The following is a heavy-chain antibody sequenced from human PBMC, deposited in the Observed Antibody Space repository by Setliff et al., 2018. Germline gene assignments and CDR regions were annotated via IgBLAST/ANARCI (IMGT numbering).Heavy chain of an antibody. Sequence: PGGSLRLSCAASGFIFSDHYMDWVRQAPGKGPEWIGRSRNKANGYTTEFAASVKGRFTISRDDSQNSLYLQMNSLKTEDTAVYYCTRATPDSRNYYYTADYWGQGALVTVSS. D-gene: IGHD3-16*01. CDR3: TRATPDSRNYYYTADY. CDR1: GFIFSDHY. CDR2: SRNKANGYTT. V-gene: IGHV3-72*01. J-gene: IGHJ4*02.